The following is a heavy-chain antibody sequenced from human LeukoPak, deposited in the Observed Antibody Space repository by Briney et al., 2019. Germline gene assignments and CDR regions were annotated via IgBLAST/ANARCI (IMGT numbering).Heavy chain of an antibody. D-gene: IGHD3-22*01. CDR1: GGSISSSSYY. CDR2: IYYSGST. J-gene: IGHJ4*02. Sequence: SETLSLTCTVSGGSISSSSYYWGWIRQPPGKGLEWIGSIYYSGSTYYNPSLKSRVTISVDTSKNQFSLKLSSVTAADTAVYYCARDYYDSSGFDYWGQGTLVTVSS. CDR3: ARDYYDSSGFDY. V-gene: IGHV4-39*07.